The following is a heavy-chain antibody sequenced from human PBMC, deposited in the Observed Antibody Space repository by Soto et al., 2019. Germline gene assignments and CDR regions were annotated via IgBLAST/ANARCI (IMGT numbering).Heavy chain of an antibody. CDR3: ARVNWDDAFDI. CDR1: GGSFSGYY. Sequence: QAQLQQWGAGLLKPSETLSLTCAVYGGSFSGYYWSWIRQPPGKGLEWIGEINHSGSTNYNPSLKSRVTISVDTSKNQFSLKLSSVTAADTAVYYCARVNWDDAFDIWGQGTMVTVSS. D-gene: IGHD7-27*01. V-gene: IGHV4-34*01. J-gene: IGHJ3*02. CDR2: INHSGST.